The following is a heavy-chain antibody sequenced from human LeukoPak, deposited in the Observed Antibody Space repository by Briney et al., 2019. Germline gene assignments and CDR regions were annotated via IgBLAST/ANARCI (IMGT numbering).Heavy chain of an antibody. Sequence: PGGSLRPSCAASGFTFSSYAMHWVRQAPGKGLEWVAVISYDGSNKYYADSVKGRFTISRDNSKNTLYLQMNSLRAEDTAVYYCAGGYRVPQAPFDYWGQGTLVTVSS. D-gene: IGHD1-26*01. CDR3: AGGYRVPQAPFDY. J-gene: IGHJ4*02. CDR1: GFTFSSYA. CDR2: ISYDGSNK. V-gene: IGHV3-30*04.